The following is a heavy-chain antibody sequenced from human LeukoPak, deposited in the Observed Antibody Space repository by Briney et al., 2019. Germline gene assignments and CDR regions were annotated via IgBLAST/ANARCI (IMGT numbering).Heavy chain of an antibody. J-gene: IGHJ6*03. V-gene: IGHV4-39*07. CDR1: GGSTSTSTSY. D-gene: IGHD6-6*01. Sequence: SETLSLTCSVSGGSTSTSTSYWGWVRQPPGKGLEWIGSIHYSGSTYKNPSLKSRVTISMDTSRSQFSLKVTSLTAADSAVYFCARESSSSRYFMDVWGRGTTVTVSS. CDR3: ARESSSSRYFMDV. CDR2: IHYSGST.